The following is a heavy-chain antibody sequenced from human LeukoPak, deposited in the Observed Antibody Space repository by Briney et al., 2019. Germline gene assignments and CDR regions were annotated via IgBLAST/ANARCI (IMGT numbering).Heavy chain of an antibody. D-gene: IGHD2-21*01. V-gene: IGHV4-59*12. CDR1: GGSISSYY. CDR2: IYYSGST. Sequence: SETLSLTCTVSGGSISSYYWSWIRQPPGKGLEWIGYIYYSGSTNYNPSLKSRVTISVDTSKNQFSLKLSSVTAADTAVYYCARDRIVASPRPGNAFDIWGQGTMVTVSS. CDR3: ARDRIVASPRPGNAFDI. J-gene: IGHJ3*02.